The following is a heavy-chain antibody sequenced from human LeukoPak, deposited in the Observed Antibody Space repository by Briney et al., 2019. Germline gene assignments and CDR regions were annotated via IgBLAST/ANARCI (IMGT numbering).Heavy chain of an antibody. CDR3: ARTDYYGSGNFDY. V-gene: IGHV5-51*01. CDR1: GNSFTSHW. CDR2: IYPGDSDS. Sequence: GESQKISCKGSGNSFTSHWIAWVRQMPGKGLEWMGIIYPGDSDSRYSPSFQGQVTISADKSISTTYLQWTSLKASDTAMYYCARTDYYGSGNFDYWGQGTLVTVSS. D-gene: IGHD3-10*01. J-gene: IGHJ4*02.